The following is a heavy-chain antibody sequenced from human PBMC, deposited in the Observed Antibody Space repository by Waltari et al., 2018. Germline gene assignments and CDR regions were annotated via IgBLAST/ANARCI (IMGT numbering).Heavy chain of an antibody. V-gene: IGHV3-72*01. J-gene: IGHJ6*02. CDR2: IRKKLNSYTT. D-gene: IGHD1-20*01. Sequence: EVQLVESGGGLVQPGGSLRLSCAAYGFTFRDHYMDWVRQAPGKGLEWVGRIRKKLNSYTTEYAASVRGRFTISRDDSENSLYLQMNSLKTEDTAVYYCARDDNPRDSYGLDVWGQGTTVTVSS. CDR1: GFTFRDHY. CDR3: ARDDNPRDSYGLDV.